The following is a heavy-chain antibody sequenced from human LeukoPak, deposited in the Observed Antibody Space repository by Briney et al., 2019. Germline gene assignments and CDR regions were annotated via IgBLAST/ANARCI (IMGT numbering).Heavy chain of an antibody. D-gene: IGHD1-26*01. CDR3: ARINSGIFSWDY. Sequence: GGSLRLSCEASGFSFDTFWMSWVRQAPGKGLEWVANIKNDGSEKYYVDSVKGRVTISRDNAKYSLYLQLNSLRVEDTAAYYCARINSGIFSWDYWGQGTLVTVSS. CDR2: IKNDGSEK. J-gene: IGHJ4*02. CDR1: GFSFDTFW. V-gene: IGHV3-7*01.